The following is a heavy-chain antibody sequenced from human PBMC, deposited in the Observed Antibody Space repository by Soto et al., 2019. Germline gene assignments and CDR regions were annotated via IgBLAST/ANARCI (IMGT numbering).Heavy chain of an antibody. CDR2: VDWDDDK. V-gene: IGHV2-70*01. CDR3: ARGVGDLLWKARPYYFDY. CDR1: GLSLSTSGMC. D-gene: IGHD3-10*01. J-gene: IGHJ4*02. Sequence: SGPTLVNPTQTLTLTCTFSGLSLSTSGMCVSWIRQPPGKALEWLALVDWDDDKYYSTSLKTRLTISKDTSKNQVVLTMTNMDPVDTATYYCARGVGDLLWKARPYYFDYWGQGTLVTVSS.